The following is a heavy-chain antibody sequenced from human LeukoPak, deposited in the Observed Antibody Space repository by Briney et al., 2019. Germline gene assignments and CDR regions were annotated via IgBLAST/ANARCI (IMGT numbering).Heavy chain of an antibody. CDR3: LLSNLHYYYYYMDV. J-gene: IGHJ6*03. Sequence: PGGSLTLSCAASGFTFSGSAMHWVRQPSGKGLEWVGRIRSKANSYATAYAASVKGRFTISRDDSKNTAYLQMNSLKTEDTAVYYCLLSNLHYYYYYMDVWGKGTTVTVSS. CDR1: GFTFSGSA. CDR2: IRSKANSYAT. V-gene: IGHV3-73*01.